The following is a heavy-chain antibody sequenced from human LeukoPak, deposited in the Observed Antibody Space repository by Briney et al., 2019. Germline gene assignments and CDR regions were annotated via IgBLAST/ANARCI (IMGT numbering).Heavy chain of an antibody. CDR1: GFTFINAW. V-gene: IGHV3-15*01. Sequence: KTGGSLRLSCAASGFTFINAWMSWVRQAPGKGLEWVGRIKSKTDGGTTDYAAPVKGRFTISRDDSKNTLYLQMNSLKTEDTAVYYCTTDVLRYFDWSPWGQGTLVTVSS. J-gene: IGHJ5*02. CDR3: TTDVLRYFDWSP. CDR2: IKSKTDGGTT. D-gene: IGHD3-9*01.